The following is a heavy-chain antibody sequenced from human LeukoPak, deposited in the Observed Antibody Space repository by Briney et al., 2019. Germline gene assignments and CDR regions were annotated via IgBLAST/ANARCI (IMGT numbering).Heavy chain of an antibody. Sequence: GGSLRLSCAASGFPYSSHWMSWVRQAPGKGLEWVANIKHDGSDKYYVASVKGRFTISRDNAKNSLYLQMDSLRAEDTAVYYCARDSYYSSDYWGQGTLVTVSS. CDR2: IKHDGSDK. CDR1: GFPYSSHW. CDR3: ARDSYYSSDY. D-gene: IGHD2/OR15-2a*01. V-gene: IGHV3-7*05. J-gene: IGHJ4*02.